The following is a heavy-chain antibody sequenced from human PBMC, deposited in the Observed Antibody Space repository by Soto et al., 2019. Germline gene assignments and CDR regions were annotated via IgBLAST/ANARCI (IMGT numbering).Heavy chain of an antibody. CDR1: GFTLIKYP. D-gene: IGHD3-3*01. V-gene: IGHV3-48*01. CDR3: ARDVATIFGVVPPSV. Sequence: GGSLRLSCAASGFTLIKYPMNWVRQVPGKGLEWVSYINNNSGIVYYADSVKGRFTISRDNAKNSLYLQMDSLRVEDTAVYYCARDVATIFGVVPPSVWGQGTTVTVSS. CDR2: INNNSGIV. J-gene: IGHJ6*02.